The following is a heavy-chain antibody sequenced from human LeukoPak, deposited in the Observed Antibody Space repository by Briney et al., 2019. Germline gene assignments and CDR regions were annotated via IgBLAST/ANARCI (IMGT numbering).Heavy chain of an antibody. V-gene: IGHV4-30-4*08. CDR3: ARAPSSKGNYYYYYMDV. CDR1: GGSISSGDYY. J-gene: IGHJ6*03. D-gene: IGHD2-2*01. Sequence: ASQTLSLTCTVSGGSISSGDYYWSWIRQPPGKGLEWIGYIYYSGSTYYNPSLKSRVTISVDTSKKQFSLKLSSVTAADTAVYYCARAPSSKGNYYYYYMDVWGKGTTVTVSS. CDR2: IYYSGST.